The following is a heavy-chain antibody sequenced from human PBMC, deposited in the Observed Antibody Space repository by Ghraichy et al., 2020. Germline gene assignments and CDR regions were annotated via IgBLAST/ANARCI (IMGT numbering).Heavy chain of an antibody. D-gene: IGHD6-19*01. J-gene: IGHJ3*02. CDR1: GFTFSSYV. CDR2: ISGSGGST. V-gene: IGHV3-23*01. Sequence: GGSLRLSCAASGFTFSSYVMSWVRQAPGKGLEWVSAISGSGGSTYYADSVKGRFTISRDNSKNTLYLQMNSLRAEDTAVYYCAKDQQLTEWLVLHDAFDIWGQGTMVTVSS. CDR3: AKDQQLTEWLVLHDAFDI.